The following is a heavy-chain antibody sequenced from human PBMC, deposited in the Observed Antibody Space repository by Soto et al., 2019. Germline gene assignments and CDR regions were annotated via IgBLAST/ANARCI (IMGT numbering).Heavy chain of an antibody. CDR2: IGGSGAT. D-gene: IGHD2-15*01. Sequence: PGGSLRLSCAASGFSFSSYAMNWVRQAPGKGLEWVSSIGGSGATYHADSLKGRFTISRDNSKNMVYLQMNSLRAEDTAVYYCAKRMESTTWLLFSAFDVWGQGTLVTVSS. CDR3: AKRMESTTWLLFSAFDV. V-gene: IGHV3-23*01. J-gene: IGHJ3*01. CDR1: GFSFSSYA.